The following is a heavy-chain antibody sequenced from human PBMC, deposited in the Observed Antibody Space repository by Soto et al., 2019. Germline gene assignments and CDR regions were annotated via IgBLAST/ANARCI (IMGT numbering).Heavy chain of an antibody. CDR3: VASLAASGLNWLDP. CDR1: GGSISEKY. Sequence: PSETLSLTCIVSGGSISEKYWNWVRQPPGKGLEWIGFIFANGHTDYNPSLKSRVTMSVDASKNQFSLRLTSMTAADTAVYYCVASLAASGLNWLDPWGRGTLVTVSS. J-gene: IGHJ5*02. D-gene: IGHD6-13*01. CDR2: IFANGHT. V-gene: IGHV4-4*07.